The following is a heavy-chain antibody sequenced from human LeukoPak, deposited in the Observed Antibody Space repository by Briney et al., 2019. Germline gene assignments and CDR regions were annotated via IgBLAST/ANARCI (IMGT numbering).Heavy chain of an antibody. D-gene: IGHD3-22*01. CDR2: ISSNGGST. V-gene: IGHV3-64*01. CDR1: GFTFSSYA. Sequence: GGSLRLSCAASGFTFSSYAMHWVRQAPGKGLECVSAISSNGGSTYYANSVKGRLTISGDNSKNTLYLQMGSLRAEDMAVYYFARFYDSSGYFYYWGQGPLVTVSS. CDR3: ARFYDSSGYFYY. J-gene: IGHJ4*02.